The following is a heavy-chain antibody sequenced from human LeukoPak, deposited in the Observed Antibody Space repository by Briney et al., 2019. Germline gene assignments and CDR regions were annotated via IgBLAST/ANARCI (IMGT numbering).Heavy chain of an antibody. CDR1: GFTFSSYA. Sequence: GASLRLSCAASGFTFSSYAMSWVRQAPGKGLEWVSAISGSGGSTYYADSVKGRFTISRDNSKNTLYLQMNSLRAEDTAVYYCAKGRSYRGGDCYPEYFQHWGQGTLVTVSS. D-gene: IGHD2-21*02. CDR3: AKGRSYRGGDCYPEYFQH. J-gene: IGHJ1*01. V-gene: IGHV3-23*01. CDR2: ISGSGGST.